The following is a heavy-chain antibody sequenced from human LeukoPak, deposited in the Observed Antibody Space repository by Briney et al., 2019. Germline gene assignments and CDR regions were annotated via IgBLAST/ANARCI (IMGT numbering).Heavy chain of an antibody. J-gene: IGHJ4*02. CDR1: GFTFSSYA. Sequence: GRSLRLSCAASGFTFSSYAMHWVRQAPGKGLEWVAVISYDGSNKYYADSVKGRFTISRDNSKNTLYLQMNSLRAEDTAVYYCARHSVRGVIKGFDYWGQRTLVTVSS. CDR2: ISYDGSNK. V-gene: IGHV3-30*04. CDR3: ARHSVRGVIKGFDY. D-gene: IGHD3-10*01.